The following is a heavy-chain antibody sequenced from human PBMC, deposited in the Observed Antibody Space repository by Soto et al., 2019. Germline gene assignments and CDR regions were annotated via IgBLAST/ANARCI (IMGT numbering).Heavy chain of an antibody. CDR1: RVTLITNA. D-gene: IGHD3-10*01. V-gene: IGHV1-69*13. CDR2: FIPVVWTP. CDR3: ARIGPFDTRTYYPTWFDS. J-gene: IGHJ5*01. Sequence: GASVKVSCKASRVTLITNAVSWVRQAPLQGREWMGGFIPVVWTPYYAQKFQGRLTISAADSTNTAYMELSSLRPDDTAVYYCARIGPFDTRTYYPTWFDSWGQGTLVTVS.